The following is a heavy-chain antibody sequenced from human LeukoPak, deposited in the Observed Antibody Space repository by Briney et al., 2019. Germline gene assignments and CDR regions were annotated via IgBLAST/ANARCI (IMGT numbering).Heavy chain of an antibody. CDR2: IYYSGST. D-gene: IGHD5-18*01. CDR3: ARGSRYTYGHTNFDY. J-gene: IGHJ4*02. V-gene: IGHV4-59*01. Sequence: SETLSLTCAVYGGSFSGYYWSWIRQPPGKGLEWIGYIYYSGSTNYNPSLKSRVTISVDTSKNQFSLKLNSVTAADTAVYYCARGSRYTYGHTNFDYWGQGTLVTVSS. CDR1: GGSFSGYY.